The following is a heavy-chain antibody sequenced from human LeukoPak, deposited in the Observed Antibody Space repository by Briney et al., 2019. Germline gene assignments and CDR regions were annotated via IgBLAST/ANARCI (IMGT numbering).Heavy chain of an antibody. D-gene: IGHD4-23*01. CDR3: AREDLNNYPERWYYYYGMDV. J-gene: IGHJ6*02. Sequence: GASVKVSCKASGYTFTSYGISWVRQAPGQGLEWMGWISAYNGNTNYAQKLQGRVTMTTDTPTSTAYMELRSLRSDDTAVYYCAREDLNNYPERWYYYYGMDVWGQGTTVTVSS. CDR1: GYTFTSYG. CDR2: ISAYNGNT. V-gene: IGHV1-18*01.